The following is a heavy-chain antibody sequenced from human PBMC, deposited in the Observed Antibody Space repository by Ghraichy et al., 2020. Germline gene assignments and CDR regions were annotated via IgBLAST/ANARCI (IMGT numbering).Heavy chain of an antibody. CDR3: ARDSCTNGVCYPGY. CDR2: ISAYNGNT. V-gene: IGHV1-18*01. D-gene: IGHD2-8*01. Sequence: ASVKVSCKASGYTFTSYGISWVRQAPEQGPEWMGWISAYNGNTKYAQKLQGRVTMTTDTSTSTVYMEMRSLRSDDAAMYYCARDSCTNGVCYPGYWGQGTLVTVSS. CDR1: GYTFTSYG. J-gene: IGHJ4*02.